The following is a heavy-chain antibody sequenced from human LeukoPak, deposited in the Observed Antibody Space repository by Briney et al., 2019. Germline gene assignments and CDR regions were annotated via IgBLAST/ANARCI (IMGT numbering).Heavy chain of an antibody. J-gene: IGHJ3*02. D-gene: IGHD3-22*01. CDR3: ARERAYYYDSSGYYRNAFDI. Sequence: GGSLRLSCAASGFTFSDYYMSWIRQAPGKGLERVSYISSSGSTIYYADSVRGRFTISRDNAKNSLYLQMNSLRAEDTAVYYCARERAYYYDSSGYYRNAFDIWGQGTMVTVSS. CDR1: GFTFSDYY. V-gene: IGHV3-11*01. CDR2: ISSSGSTI.